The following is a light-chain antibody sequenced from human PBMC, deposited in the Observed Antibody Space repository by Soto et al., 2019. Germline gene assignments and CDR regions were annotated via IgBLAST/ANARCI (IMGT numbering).Light chain of an antibody. CDR3: QQYGTSPLT. J-gene: IGKJ4*01. CDR2: DAS. V-gene: IGKV3-20*01. Sequence: EIVLTQSPGTLSLSPGERATLSCRASQSVSSNYLAWYQQKPGQAPRLLIYDASSRATAIPDRFSGRGSGADFTLTISRLEPEDFAVYYCQQYGTSPLTFGGGTKVEIK. CDR1: QSVSSNY.